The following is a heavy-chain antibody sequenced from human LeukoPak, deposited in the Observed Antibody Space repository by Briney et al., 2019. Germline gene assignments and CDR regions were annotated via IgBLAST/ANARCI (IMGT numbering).Heavy chain of an antibody. D-gene: IGHD3-22*01. CDR3: AKSGSNSGYSFSDY. CDR2: ISGSGDNT. CDR1: GFTFSSYA. Sequence: GGSLRLPCAASGFTFSSYAMSWVRQAPGKGLEWVSVISGSGDNTYYADSVKGRFTISRDNSKNTLYLQMSSLRAEDTAIYYCAKSGSNSGYSFSDYWGQGTLVTVSS. V-gene: IGHV3-23*01. J-gene: IGHJ4*02.